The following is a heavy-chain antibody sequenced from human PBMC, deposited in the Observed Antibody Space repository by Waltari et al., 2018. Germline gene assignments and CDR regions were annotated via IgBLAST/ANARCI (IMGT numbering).Heavy chain of an antibody. CDR3: AKGSRGYTNYFFDS. CDR1: GFSFMGFG. CDR2: ISGIGATP. V-gene: IGHV3-23*01. D-gene: IGHD3-16*02. Sequence: EVQLLESAGGLVQPGEALRLSCAAAGFSFMGFGLSWVRQAPGEGLECVASISGIGATPFYADSVKGRFTIVRDNSRDTVYLQMNSLRVDDSAVYYCAKGSRGYTNYFFDSWGQGTLVSVSS. J-gene: IGHJ4*02.